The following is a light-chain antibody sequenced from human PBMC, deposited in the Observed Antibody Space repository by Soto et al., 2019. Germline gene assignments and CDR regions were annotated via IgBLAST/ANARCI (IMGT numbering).Light chain of an antibody. CDR3: QQYNSYST. CDR1: QSISSW. CDR2: DAS. J-gene: IGKJ1*01. Sequence: DIQMTQSPSTLSASLGDRVTITCRASQSISSWLAWYQQKPGKAPKLLIYDASSLGSGVPSRFSGSGSGTEFTLTISSLQPDDFATYYCQQYNSYSTFGQGTKVDI. V-gene: IGKV1-5*01.